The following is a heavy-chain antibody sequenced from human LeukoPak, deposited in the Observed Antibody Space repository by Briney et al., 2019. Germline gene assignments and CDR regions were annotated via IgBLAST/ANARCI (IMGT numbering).Heavy chain of an antibody. J-gene: IGHJ4*02. CDR1: GFTFSSYA. CDR2: ISGSGGST. Sequence: GGSLRLSCAASGFTFSSYAMSWVRQDPGKGLEGVSAISGSGGSTYYADSVKGRFTISRDNSKNTLYLQMNSLRAEDTAVYYCAKPLGDRIYCSSTSCYTGLDYWGQGTLVTVSS. V-gene: IGHV3-23*01. D-gene: IGHD2-2*02. CDR3: AKPLGDRIYCSSTSCYTGLDY.